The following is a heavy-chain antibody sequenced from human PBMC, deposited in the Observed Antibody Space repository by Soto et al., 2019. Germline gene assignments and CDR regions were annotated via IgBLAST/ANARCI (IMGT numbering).Heavy chain of an antibody. D-gene: IGHD3-10*01. V-gene: IGHV1-69*12. Sequence: QVQLVQSGAEVKKPGSSVKVSCKASGGTFSSYAISWVRQAPGQGLEWMGGIIPMFGTADYAQKFQGRVTITADESTSTAYMELSSLRSDDKAVEYCATMKGGSQYYYYGMDVWGQGTTVTVSS. CDR3: ATMKGGSQYYYYGMDV. J-gene: IGHJ6*02. CDR2: IIPMFGTA. CDR1: GGTFSSYA.